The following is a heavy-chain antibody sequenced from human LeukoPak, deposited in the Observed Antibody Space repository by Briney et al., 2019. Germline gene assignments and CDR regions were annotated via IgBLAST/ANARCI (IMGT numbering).Heavy chain of an antibody. CDR2: INVDGTAE. Sequence: GGSLRLSCAASGFSFSTIYMSWVRQAPGQGLEWVANINVDGTAEYYVDSVKGRFTISRDNAKNSLYLQMNSLRAEDTAVYYCARDPYRFAFDIWGQGTVVLVSS. CDR3: ARDPYRFAFDI. V-gene: IGHV3-7*03. CDR1: GFSFSTIY. J-gene: IGHJ3*02. D-gene: IGHD1-26*01.